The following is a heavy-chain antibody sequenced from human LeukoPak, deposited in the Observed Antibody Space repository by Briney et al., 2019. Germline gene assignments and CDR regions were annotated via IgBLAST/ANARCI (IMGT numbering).Heavy chain of an antibody. CDR3: AGYYDSSGYYYFDY. J-gene: IGHJ4*02. CDR2: IYSGGST. CDR1: GFTVSSNY. D-gene: IGHD3-22*01. V-gene: IGHV3-66*02. Sequence: PGGSLRLSCAASGFTVSSNYMSWVRQAPGKGLDWVSVIYSGGSTYYADSVKGRFTISRDNSKNTLYLQMNSLRAEDTAVYYCAGYYDSSGYYYFDYWGQGTLVTVSS.